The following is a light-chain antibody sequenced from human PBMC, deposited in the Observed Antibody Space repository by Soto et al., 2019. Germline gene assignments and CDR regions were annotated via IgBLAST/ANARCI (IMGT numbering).Light chain of an antibody. CDR1: QNIGSY. J-gene: IGKJ3*01. V-gene: IGKV1-39*01. CDR3: QQSYGVPFT. Sequence: DIQMTQSPSSLSASIGDRVTITCRASQNIGSYLSWYQQKAGQAPKLLIFAASNLESGVPSRFSGSGSGTDFTLTINILQREDFATYACQQSYGVPFTFGPGTKVDVK. CDR2: AAS.